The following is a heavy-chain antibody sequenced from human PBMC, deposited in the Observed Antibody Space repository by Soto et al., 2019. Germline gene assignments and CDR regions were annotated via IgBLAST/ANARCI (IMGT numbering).Heavy chain of an antibody. J-gene: IGHJ4*02. D-gene: IGHD3-10*01. CDR2: IGTTGDT. Sequence: EVQLVEPGGGLVQPGGSLRLSCEASGFTFSRYDMHWVRQATGKGLEWVSSIGTTGDTYYPGSVKGRFTISRENAGNSFYLQMNSLRAGDTAVYYCARGVVGAGPFDSWGQGTLVTVSS. V-gene: IGHV3-13*01. CDR1: GFTFSRYD. CDR3: ARGVVGAGPFDS.